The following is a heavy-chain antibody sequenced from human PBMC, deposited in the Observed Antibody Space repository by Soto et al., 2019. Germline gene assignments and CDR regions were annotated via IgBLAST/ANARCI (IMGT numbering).Heavy chain of an antibody. Sequence: SETLSLTCAVYGGSFSGYYWSWIRQPPGKGLEWIGEINHSGSTNYNPSLKSRVTISVDTSKNQFSLKLSSVTAADTAVYYCARESGWTEPDYWGQGTLVTVS. CDR3: ARESGWTEPDY. V-gene: IGHV4-34*01. CDR2: INHSGST. D-gene: IGHD6-25*01. J-gene: IGHJ4*02. CDR1: GGSFSGYY.